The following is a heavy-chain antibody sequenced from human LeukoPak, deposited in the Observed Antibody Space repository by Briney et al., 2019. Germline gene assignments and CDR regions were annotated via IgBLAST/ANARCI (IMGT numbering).Heavy chain of an antibody. V-gene: IGHV4-38-2*02. J-gene: IGHJ4*02. CDR3: ARRLLYDYGGKGFDY. D-gene: IGHD4-23*01. CDR2: IYHSGST. CDR1: GYSISSGYY. Sequence: SETLSLTCTVSGYSISSGYYWGWIRQPPGKGLEWIGSIYHSGSTYYNPSLKSRVTISVDTSKNQFSLKLSSVTAADTAVYYCARRLLYDYGGKGFDYWGQGTLVTVSS.